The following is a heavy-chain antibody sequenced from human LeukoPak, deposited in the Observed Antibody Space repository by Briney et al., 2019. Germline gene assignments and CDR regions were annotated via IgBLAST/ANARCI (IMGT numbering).Heavy chain of an antibody. J-gene: IGHJ4*02. CDR1: GGSLSHYY. D-gene: IGHD4-17*01. V-gene: IGHV4-59*08. CDR3: ARQSRDGDYIAKLFDY. CDR2: IYYSGSI. Sequence: PSETLSLTCTVSGGSLSHYYWSWIRQPPGKGLEWIGYIYYSGSINYNPSLKSRVTISVDMSKNQFSLQLSSVTAADTAVYYCARQSRDGDYIAKLFDYWGQGTLVTVSS.